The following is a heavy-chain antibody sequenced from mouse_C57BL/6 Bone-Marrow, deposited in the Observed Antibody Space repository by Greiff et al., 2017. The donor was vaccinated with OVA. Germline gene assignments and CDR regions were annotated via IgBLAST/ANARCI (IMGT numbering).Heavy chain of an antibody. J-gene: IGHJ3*01. CDR3: ARHGRGAWFAY. CDR1: GFTFRSSG. V-gene: IGHV5-6*01. CDR2: ISSGGSYT. Sequence: EVMLVESGGDLVKPGGSLPLSCAASGFTFRSSGMSWVRQTPDKRLALVATISSGGSYTYYPDSVKGRFTISRDNAKNTLYLQMSSLKSEDTAMYYCARHGRGAWFAYWGQGTLVTVSA.